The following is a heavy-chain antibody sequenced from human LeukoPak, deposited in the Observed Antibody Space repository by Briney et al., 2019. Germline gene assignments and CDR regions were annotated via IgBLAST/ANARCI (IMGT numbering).Heavy chain of an antibody. D-gene: IGHD3-22*01. CDR2: INHSGST. V-gene: IGHV4-34*01. J-gene: IGHJ4*02. CDR1: GGSFSGYY. Sequence: SETLSLTCAVYGGSFSGYYWSWIRQPPGKGLEWIGEINHSGSTNYNPSFKSRVTISVDTSKNQFSLKLSSVTAADTAVYYCATLQGGYYDSSGYRYLIGDYWGQGTLVTVSS. CDR3: ATLQGGYYDSSGYRYLIGDY.